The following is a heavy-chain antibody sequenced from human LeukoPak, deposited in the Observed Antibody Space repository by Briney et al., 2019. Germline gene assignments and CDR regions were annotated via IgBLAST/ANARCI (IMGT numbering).Heavy chain of an antibody. D-gene: IGHD6-13*01. V-gene: IGHV4-59*08. CDR2: IYYSGST. J-gene: IGHJ4*02. CDR3: ARQQQLVWGPIDY. CDR1: GGSISSYY. Sequence: SETLSLTCTVSGGSISSYYWSWIRQPPGKGLEWIGYIYYSGSTNYNPSLKSRVTISVDTSKNQFSLKLSSVTAADTAVYCCARQQQLVWGPIDYWGQGTLVTVSS.